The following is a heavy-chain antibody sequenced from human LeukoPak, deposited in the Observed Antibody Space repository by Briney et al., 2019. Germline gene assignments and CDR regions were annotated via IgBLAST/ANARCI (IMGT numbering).Heavy chain of an antibody. V-gene: IGHV3-30*03. CDR2: VSYDGNNK. J-gene: IGHJ4*02. Sequence: PGGSLRLSCAASGFTFSSFSMHWVRQAPGKGLDWVAVVSYDGNNKYYADSVKGRFTISRDNSKNTLSLQMNSLTAEDTAVYYCASPLLLWFGEIPGGANDYWGQGTLVTVSS. CDR3: ASPLLLWFGEIPGGANDY. CDR1: GFTFSSFS. D-gene: IGHD3-10*01.